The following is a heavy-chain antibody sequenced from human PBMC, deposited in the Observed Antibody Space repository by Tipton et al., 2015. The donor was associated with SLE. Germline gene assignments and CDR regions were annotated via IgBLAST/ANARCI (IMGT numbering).Heavy chain of an antibody. Sequence: TLSLTCAVSGGSISSSKYYWGWIRQPPGKGLEWIGSIYHSGSTNYNPSLKSRVTISVDTSKNQFSLKVSSVTAADTAVYYCARRLNWNCLDYWGQGTLVTVSS. D-gene: IGHD1-7*01. V-gene: IGHV4-39*07. CDR2: IYHSGST. J-gene: IGHJ4*02. CDR1: GGSISSSKYY. CDR3: ARRLNWNCLDY.